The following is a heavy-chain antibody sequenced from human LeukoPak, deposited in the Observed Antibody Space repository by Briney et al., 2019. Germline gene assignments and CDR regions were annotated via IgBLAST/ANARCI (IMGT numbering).Heavy chain of an antibody. V-gene: IGHV4-4*02. Sequence: SETLSLTCAVSGGSISSSNWWSWVRQPPGKGLEWIGEIYHSGSTNYNPSLKSRVTISVDTSKNQFSLKLSSVTAADTAVYYCARSSYSSGWYPFDYWGQGTLVTVSS. D-gene: IGHD6-19*01. CDR1: GGSISSSNW. J-gene: IGHJ4*02. CDR3: ARSSYSSGWYPFDY. CDR2: IYHSGST.